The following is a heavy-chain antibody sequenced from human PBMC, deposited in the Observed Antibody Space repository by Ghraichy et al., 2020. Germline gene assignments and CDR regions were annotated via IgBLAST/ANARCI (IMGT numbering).Heavy chain of an antibody. V-gene: IGHV1-46*01. D-gene: IGHD1-1*01. J-gene: IGHJ6*03. Sequence: ASVKVSCKASGYTFTSYYMHWVRQAPGQGLEWMGIINPSGGSTSYAQKFQGRVTMTRDTSTSTVYMELSSLRSEDTAVYYCALEPAEGRDYYYYMDVWGKGTTVTVSS. CDR2: INPSGGST. CDR3: ALEPAEGRDYYYYMDV. CDR1: GYTFTSYY.